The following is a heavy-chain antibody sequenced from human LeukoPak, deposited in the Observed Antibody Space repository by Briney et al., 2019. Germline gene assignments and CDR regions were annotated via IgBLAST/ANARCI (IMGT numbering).Heavy chain of an antibody. V-gene: IGHV4-59*08. CDR3: ARHLYSGYERVFDY. J-gene: IGHJ4*02. Sequence: SETLSLTCAVSGGSIGSYYWIWIRQPPGKGLEWIGYIYYNGITNYNPSLKSRVTISVDTSKNQFSLRLSSVTAADTAVYYCARHLYSGYERVFDYWGQGTLVTLSS. CDR2: IYYNGIT. D-gene: IGHD5-12*01. CDR1: GGSIGSYY.